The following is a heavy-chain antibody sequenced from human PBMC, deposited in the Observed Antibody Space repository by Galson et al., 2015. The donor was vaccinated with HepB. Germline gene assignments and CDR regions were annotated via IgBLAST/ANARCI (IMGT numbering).Heavy chain of an antibody. Sequence: SLRLSCTASGFTFSSYAMSWVRQAPGQGLEWVSAISGSGGSAYYADSVKGRFTISRDNSKNTLYLQMNSLRAEDTAVYYCAKVGGYSIYYYYYMDVWGKGTTVTVSS. V-gene: IGHV3-23*01. CDR2: ISGSGGSA. CDR3: AKVGGYSIYYYYYMDV. J-gene: IGHJ6*03. D-gene: IGHD4-11*01. CDR1: GFTFSSYA.